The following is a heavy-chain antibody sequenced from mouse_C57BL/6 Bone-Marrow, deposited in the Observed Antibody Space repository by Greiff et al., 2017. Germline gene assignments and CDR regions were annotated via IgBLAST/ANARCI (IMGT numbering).Heavy chain of an antibody. CDR1: GFTFSDYG. CDR3: ARLGCYYGWCAY. V-gene: IGHV5-15*01. Sequence: EVKLQESGGSLVQPGGSLKLSCAASGFTFSDYGMAWVRQAPRKGPEWVAFISNLAYSIYYADTVTGRFTISRENAKNTLYLEMSSLRSVDTAMYYCARLGCYYGWCAYWGQGTLVTVSA. D-gene: IGHD1-1*01. CDR2: ISNLAYSI. J-gene: IGHJ3*01.